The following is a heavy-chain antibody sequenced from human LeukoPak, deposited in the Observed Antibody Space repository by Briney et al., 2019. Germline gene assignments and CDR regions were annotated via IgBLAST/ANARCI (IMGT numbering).Heavy chain of an antibody. D-gene: IGHD3-3*01. Sequence: GASVKVSCKASGYTFTGYYMHWVRQAPEQGLEWMGWINPNSGGTNYAQKFQGRVTMTRDTSISTAYMELSRLRSDDTAVYYCARDSEDFWSGYYFDYWGQGTLVTVPS. CDR3: ARDSEDFWSGYYFDY. V-gene: IGHV1-2*02. J-gene: IGHJ4*02. CDR1: GYTFTGYY. CDR2: INPNSGGT.